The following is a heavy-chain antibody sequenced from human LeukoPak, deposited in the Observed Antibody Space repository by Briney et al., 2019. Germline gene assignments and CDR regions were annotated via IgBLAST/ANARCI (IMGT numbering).Heavy chain of an antibody. CDR1: GYTFTGYY. J-gene: IGHJ4*02. CDR2: INPNSGGT. CDR3: ARVFNRQWLPSGY. Sequence: ASVKVSCEASGYTFTGYYMHWVRQAPGQGLEWMGRINPNSGGTNYAQKFQGRVTMTRDTSISTAYMELSRLRSDDTAVYYCARVFNRQWLPSGYWGQGTLVTVSS. D-gene: IGHD6-19*01. V-gene: IGHV1-2*06.